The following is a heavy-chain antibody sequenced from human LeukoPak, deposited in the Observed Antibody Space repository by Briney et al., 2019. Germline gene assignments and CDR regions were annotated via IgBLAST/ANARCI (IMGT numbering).Heavy chain of an antibody. D-gene: IGHD5-18*01. V-gene: IGHV3-66*01. CDR2: IYSGGST. CDR1: GFTVSSNY. J-gene: IGHJ4*02. CDR3: ARGPPRGYSYGVAAY. Sequence: GGSLRLSCAASGFTVSSNYMSWVRQAPGKGLEWVSVIYSGGSTYYADSVKGRFTISRDNSKNTLYLQMNSLRAEDTAVYYCARGPPRGYSYGVAAYWGQGTLVTVSS.